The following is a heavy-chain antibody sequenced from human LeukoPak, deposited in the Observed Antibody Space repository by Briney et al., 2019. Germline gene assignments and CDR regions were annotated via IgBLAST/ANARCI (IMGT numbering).Heavy chain of an antibody. CDR1: GYSFTSYW. V-gene: IGHV5-51*01. Sequence: GESLKISCKGSGYSFTSYWIGWVRQMPGKGLEWMGIIYPGDSDTRYSPSFQGQVTISADKSISTAYLQWSSLKASDTAMYYCARHSRRGGGSSRRDAFDIWGQGTMVTVSS. CDR2: IYPGDSDT. J-gene: IGHJ3*02. D-gene: IGHD6-13*01. CDR3: ARHSRRGGGSSRRDAFDI.